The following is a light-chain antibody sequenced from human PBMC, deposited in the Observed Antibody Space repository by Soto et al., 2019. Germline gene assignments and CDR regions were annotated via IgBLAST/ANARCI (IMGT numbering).Light chain of an antibody. J-gene: IGLJ1*01. V-gene: IGLV2-14*01. CDR2: DVS. CDR3: SSYTTTRTRV. Sequence: SVLPQPPSASGSPGQSVTISCTGTSSDVGGYNYVSWYQQHPGKAPKLMIYDVSNRPSGVSNRFSGSKSGSTASLTISGLQAEDEADYYCSSYTTTRTRVFGTGTKVTVL. CDR1: SSDVGGYNY.